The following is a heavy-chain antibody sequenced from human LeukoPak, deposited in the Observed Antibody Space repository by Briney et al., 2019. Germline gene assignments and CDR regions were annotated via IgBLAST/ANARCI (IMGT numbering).Heavy chain of an antibody. D-gene: IGHD6-19*01. CDR1: GLTFSCYA. Sequence: GGSLRLSCAASGLTFSCYAMSWVRQAPGKGLEWVSVISDSGGSTYYADSVKGRFTISRDNSKNTLYLQMNSLRAEDTAVYYCASRGSGWYYFDYWGQGTLVTVSS. CDR2: ISDSGGST. CDR3: ASRGSGWYYFDY. V-gene: IGHV3-23*01. J-gene: IGHJ4*02.